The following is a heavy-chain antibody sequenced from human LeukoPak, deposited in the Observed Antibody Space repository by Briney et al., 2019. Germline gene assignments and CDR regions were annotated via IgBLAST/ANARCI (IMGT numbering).Heavy chain of an antibody. D-gene: IGHD3-9*01. CDR2: INPSGGST. CDR3: ARVYYDILTGPTDAFDI. J-gene: IGHJ3*02. Sequence: ASVKVSFKASGYTFTSYYMHWVRQAPGQGLEWMGIINPSGGSTSYAQKFQGRVTITRNTSISTAYMELSSLRSEDTAVYYCARVYYDILTGPTDAFDIWGQGTMVTVSS. V-gene: IGHV1-46*01. CDR1: GYTFTSYY.